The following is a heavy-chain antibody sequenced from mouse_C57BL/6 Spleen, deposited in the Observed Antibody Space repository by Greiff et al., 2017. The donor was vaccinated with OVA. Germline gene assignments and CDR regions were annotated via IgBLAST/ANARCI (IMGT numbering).Heavy chain of an antibody. CDR3: TRRPNFDY. Sequence: QVQLKESGAELVRPGASVTLSCKASGYTFTDYEMHWVKQTPVHGLEWIGAIDPETGGTAYNQKFKGKAILTADKSSSTAYMELRSLTSEDAAVYYCTRRPNFDYWGQGTTLTVSS. J-gene: IGHJ2*01. CDR1: GYTFTDYE. CDR2: IDPETGGT. V-gene: IGHV1-15*01.